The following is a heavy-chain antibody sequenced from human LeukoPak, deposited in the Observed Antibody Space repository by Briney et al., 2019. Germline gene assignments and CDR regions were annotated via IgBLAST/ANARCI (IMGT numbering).Heavy chain of an antibody. CDR2: ISSSSSYI. CDR1: GFTFSSYS. V-gene: IGHV3-21*01. Sequence: GGSLRLSCAASGFTFSSYSMNWVRQAPGKGLEWVSSISSSSSYIYYADSVKGRFTISRDNAKNSLYLQMNSLRAEDTAVYYCARGHGYYYDSSGYHYWGQGTLVTVSS. CDR3: ARGHGYYYDSSGYHY. J-gene: IGHJ4*02. D-gene: IGHD3-22*01.